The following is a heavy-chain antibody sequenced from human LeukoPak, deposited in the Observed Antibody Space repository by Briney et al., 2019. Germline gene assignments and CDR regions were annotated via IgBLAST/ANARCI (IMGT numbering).Heavy chain of an antibody. CDR3: ARVAKERVGGVYYFDY. D-gene: IGHD1-1*01. Sequence: GGSLGLSCAASGFTFSDYDMHWVRQATGKGMEWVSAIGTAGDTYYTGSVKGRFTISRENAKNSLYLQMNSLRAGDTAVYYCARVAKERVGGVYYFDYWGQGTLVTVSS. CDR2: IGTAGDT. CDR1: GFTFSDYD. J-gene: IGHJ4*02. V-gene: IGHV3-13*01.